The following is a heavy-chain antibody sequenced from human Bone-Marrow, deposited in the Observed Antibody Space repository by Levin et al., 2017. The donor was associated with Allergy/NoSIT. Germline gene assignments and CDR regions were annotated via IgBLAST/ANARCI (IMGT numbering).Heavy chain of an antibody. D-gene: IGHD3-22*01. CDR3: ARDMGGYYPFYWYFDL. Sequence: KASETLSLTCAVYGGSFSGYYWSWIRQPPGKGLEWIGEINHSGSTNYNPSLKSRVTISVDTSKNQFSLKLSSVTAADTAVYYCARDMGGYYPFYWYFDLWGRGTLVTVSS. J-gene: IGHJ2*01. CDR2: INHSGST. CDR1: GGSFSGYY. V-gene: IGHV4-34*01.